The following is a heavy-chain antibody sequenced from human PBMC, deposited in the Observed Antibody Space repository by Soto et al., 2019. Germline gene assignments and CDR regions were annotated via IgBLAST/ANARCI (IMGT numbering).Heavy chain of an antibody. CDR2: MNPNSGNT. D-gene: IGHD3-10*01. CDR1: GGTFSSYA. CDR3: ARATMVRGVRYYYMDV. J-gene: IGHJ6*03. Sequence: ASVKVSCKXSGGTFSSYAISWVRQAPGQGLEWMGWMNPNSGNTGYAQKFQGRVTMTRNTSISTAYMELSSLRSEDTAVYYCARATMVRGVRYYYMDVWGKGTTVTVSS. V-gene: IGHV1-8*02.